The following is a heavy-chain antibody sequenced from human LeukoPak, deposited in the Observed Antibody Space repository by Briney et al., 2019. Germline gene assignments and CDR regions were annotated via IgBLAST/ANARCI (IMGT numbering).Heavy chain of an antibody. CDR3: AKDGLHGSNHQLGYYFDY. D-gene: IGHD7-27*01. V-gene: IGHV3-30*02. J-gene: IGHJ4*02. CDR2: IWYDGSNK. CDR1: GFTFSSYG. Sequence: PGGSLRLSCAASGFTFSSYGMHWVRQAPGKGLEGVAFIWYDGSNKYYADSVKGRFTISRENSKNTMYLQMNSLRAEDTAVYYCAKDGLHGSNHQLGYYFDYWGQGTLVTVSS.